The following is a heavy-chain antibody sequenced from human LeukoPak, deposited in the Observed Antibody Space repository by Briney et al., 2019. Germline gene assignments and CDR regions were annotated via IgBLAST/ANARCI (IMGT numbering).Heavy chain of an antibody. CDR3: ARAGDYYDSSGYYYYFDY. Sequence: XGSLRLSCAASGFTFSSYSMNWVRQAPGKGLEWVSSISSSSSYIYYADSVKGRFTISRDNAKNSLYLQVNSLRAEDTAVYYCARAGDYYDSSGYYYYFDYWGQGTLATVSS. CDR2: ISSSSSYI. J-gene: IGHJ4*02. CDR1: GFTFSSYS. V-gene: IGHV3-21*01. D-gene: IGHD3-22*01.